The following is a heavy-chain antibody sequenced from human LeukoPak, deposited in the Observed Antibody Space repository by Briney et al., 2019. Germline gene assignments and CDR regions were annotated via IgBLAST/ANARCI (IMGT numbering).Heavy chain of an antibody. CDR2: IYHSGST. Sequence: SETLSLTCAVSGGSISSGAYSWSWIRQPPGKGLEWIGYIYHSGSTYYNPSLKSRVTISVDTSKNQFSLKLSSVTAADTAVYYCARAVNWNYDWFDPWGQGTLVTVSS. CDR1: GGSISSGAYS. J-gene: IGHJ5*02. V-gene: IGHV4-30-4*07. D-gene: IGHD1-7*01. CDR3: ARAVNWNYDWFDP.